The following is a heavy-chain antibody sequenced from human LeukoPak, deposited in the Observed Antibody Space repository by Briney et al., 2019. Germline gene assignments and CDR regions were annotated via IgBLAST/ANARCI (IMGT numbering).Heavy chain of an antibody. CDR1: GDTVRKYA. J-gene: IGHJ4*02. Sequence: SVKVSCKASGDTVRKYAISWVRQAPGQGLEWIGGIISTYGASNHAQKFQGRVTLTTDESANTAYMELRSLRSEDTAVYYCARDRTGYGNYYFDSWGQGTPVTVSS. D-gene: IGHD5-18*01. V-gene: IGHV1-69*05. CDR3: ARDRTGYGNYYFDS. CDR2: IISTYGAS.